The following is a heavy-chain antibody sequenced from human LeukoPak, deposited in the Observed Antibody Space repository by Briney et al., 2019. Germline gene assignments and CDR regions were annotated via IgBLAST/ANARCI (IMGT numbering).Heavy chain of an antibody. V-gene: IGHV4-59*12. Sequence: PSETLSLTCTVSGGSISTYYWSWIRQPPGKGLEWIGYIYSSGSTNYNPSLNSRVTISLDTSKNYLSLKLSSVTAADTAVYYCARRMGTSGWLDYWGQGTLVTVSS. D-gene: IGHD6-19*01. CDR2: IYSSGST. J-gene: IGHJ4*02. CDR3: ARRMGTSGWLDY. CDR1: GGSISTYY.